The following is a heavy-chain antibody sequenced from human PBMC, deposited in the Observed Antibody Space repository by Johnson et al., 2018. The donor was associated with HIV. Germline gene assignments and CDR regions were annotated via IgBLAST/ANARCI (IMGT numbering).Heavy chain of an antibody. CDR1: GFTVSSNY. D-gene: IGHD3-3*01. J-gene: IGHJ3*02. Sequence: GQLVESGGGLVQPGGSLRLSCAASGFTVSSNYMTWVRQAPGKGLEWVSVIYSGGSTYYADSVKGRFTISRDNSKNTLYLQMNSLRAEDTAVYYWARGPDRTHYNFWVDAFDIWGQGTMVTVSS. V-gene: IGHV3-66*01. CDR3: ARGPDRTHYNFWVDAFDI. CDR2: IYSGGST.